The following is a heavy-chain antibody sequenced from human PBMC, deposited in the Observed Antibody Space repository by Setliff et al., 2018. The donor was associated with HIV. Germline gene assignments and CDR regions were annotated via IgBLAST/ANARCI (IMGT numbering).Heavy chain of an antibody. CDR3: ARGAPAINDY. CDR2: IIPIFGTA. D-gene: IGHD6-25*01. CDR1: GDTFSTYA. Sequence: ASVKVSCKASGDTFSTYAITWVRQAPGQGLEWMGGIIPIFGTANYAQKFQGRVTITTDESTTTAYMELSSLRSDDTAVYYCARGAPAINDYWGQGTLVTVSS. V-gene: IGHV1-69*05. J-gene: IGHJ4*02.